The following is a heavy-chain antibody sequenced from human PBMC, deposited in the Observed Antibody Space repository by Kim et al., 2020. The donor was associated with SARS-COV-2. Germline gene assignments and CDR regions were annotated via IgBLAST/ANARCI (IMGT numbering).Heavy chain of an antibody. CDR3: ARDLSDYGPDY. D-gene: IGHD4-17*01. Sequence: YYADSVKVRFTITIDNSKNTLYLQMNSLRAEDTAVYYCARDLSDYGPDYWGQGTLVTVSS. V-gene: IGHV3-33*01. J-gene: IGHJ4*02.